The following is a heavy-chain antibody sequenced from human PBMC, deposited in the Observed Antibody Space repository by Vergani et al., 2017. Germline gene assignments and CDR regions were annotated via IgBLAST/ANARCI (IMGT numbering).Heavy chain of an antibody. D-gene: IGHD2-21*02. CDR1: GFTFTNSA. J-gene: IGHJ4*02. Sequence: QMQLVQSGPEVKKPGTSVKVSCKASGFTFTNSAVQWVRQARGQRLEWIGWIVVGSGNTNYAQQFQERVTISRDMSTGTVYMELSSLRSEDSAGYYCAADQGGRAYCGGDCYSNWGQGTLVTVSS. CDR3: AADQGGRAYCGGDCYSN. CDR2: IVVGSGNT. V-gene: IGHV1-58*01.